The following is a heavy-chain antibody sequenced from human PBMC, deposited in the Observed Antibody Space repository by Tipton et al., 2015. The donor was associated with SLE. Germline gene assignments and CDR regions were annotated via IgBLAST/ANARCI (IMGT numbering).Heavy chain of an antibody. Sequence: SLRLSCAASGFRFDTYDMHWVRQAPGKGLEWVSSLSWNSADIGYADSVKGRFSISRDNGKKSLYLQMNSLRPEDTALYYCARQHSGGATDTWGQGTLVTVSS. CDR1: GFRFDTYD. J-gene: IGHJ5*02. CDR2: LSWNSADI. D-gene: IGHD1-26*01. V-gene: IGHV3-9*01. CDR3: ARQHSGGATDT.